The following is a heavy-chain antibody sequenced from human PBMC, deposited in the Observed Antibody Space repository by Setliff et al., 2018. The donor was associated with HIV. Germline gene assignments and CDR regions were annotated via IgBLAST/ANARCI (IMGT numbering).Heavy chain of an antibody. Sequence: GGSLRLSCAGSGLNFNNYWMHWVRQAPGKGLVWVSHIKSDGSVIQYADSVEGRFTISRDNAKNTLYLQMNSLRVEDTAVYYCAADRIVLGDYWGQGTLVTVSS. J-gene: IGHJ4*02. CDR3: AADRIVLGDY. CDR1: GLNFNNYW. V-gene: IGHV3-74*01. D-gene: IGHD2-15*01. CDR2: IKSDGSVI.